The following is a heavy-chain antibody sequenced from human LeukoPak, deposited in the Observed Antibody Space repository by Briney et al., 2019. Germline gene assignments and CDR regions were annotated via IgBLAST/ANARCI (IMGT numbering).Heavy chain of an antibody. D-gene: IGHD5-18*01. V-gene: IGHV1-2*02. J-gene: IGHJ4*02. CDR3: AREIGGILVFDY. CDR1: GYTFTGYY. Sequence: ASVKVSCKASGYTFTGYYMHWVRQAPGQGLEWMGWINPNSGDSHHAQKFQGRVTMTRDTSISTAYMELSRLRSDDTAVYYCAREIGGILVFDYWGQGTLVSVSS. CDR2: INPNSGDS.